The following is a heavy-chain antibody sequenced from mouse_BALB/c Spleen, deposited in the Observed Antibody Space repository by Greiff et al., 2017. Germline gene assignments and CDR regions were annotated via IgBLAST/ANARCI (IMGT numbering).Heavy chain of an antibody. Sequence: EVQLLESGGGLVQPGGSLKLSCAASGFTFSSYTMSWVRQTPEKRLEWVAYISNGGGSTYYPDTVKGRFTISRDNAKNTLYMQMSSLKSEDTAMYYCARHGCGTYYFDYWGQGTTLTVSS. D-gene: IGHD4-1*01. CDR2: ISNGGGST. J-gene: IGHJ2*01. V-gene: IGHV5-12-2*01. CDR3: ARHGCGTYYFDY. CDR1: GFTFSSYT.